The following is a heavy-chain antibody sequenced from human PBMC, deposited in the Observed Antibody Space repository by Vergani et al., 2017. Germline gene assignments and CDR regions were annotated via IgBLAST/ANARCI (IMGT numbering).Heavy chain of an antibody. J-gene: IGHJ4*02. CDR3: ARDNSNYEGNWGY. Sequence: EVQLVESGGGLVQPGGSLRLSCAASGFTFSSYWMSWVRQAPWKGLEWVANIKQDGSEKYYVDSVKGRFTISRDNAKNSLYLQMNSLRAEDTAVYYCARDNSNYEGNWGYWGQGTLVTVSS. D-gene: IGHD4-11*01. CDR2: IKQDGSEK. V-gene: IGHV3-7*01. CDR1: GFTFSSYW.